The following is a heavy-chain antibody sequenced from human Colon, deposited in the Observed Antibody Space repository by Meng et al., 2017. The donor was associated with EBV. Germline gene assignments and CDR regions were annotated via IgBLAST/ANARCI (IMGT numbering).Heavy chain of an antibody. D-gene: IGHD3-10*01. V-gene: IGHV4-4*07. CDR1: CGRSRSYY. Sequence: VRAQGSGLGLVSQPQSLTVTCTAACGRSRSYYWTWIRQTAGKELEWIGQIYCSGSTYYNPSLKSRVTISVDKSKNQFYLNLNSVTAADTAVYYCARDGAGSGPFDYWGQGTLVTVSS. J-gene: IGHJ4*02. CDR3: ARDGAGSGPFDY. CDR2: IYCSGST.